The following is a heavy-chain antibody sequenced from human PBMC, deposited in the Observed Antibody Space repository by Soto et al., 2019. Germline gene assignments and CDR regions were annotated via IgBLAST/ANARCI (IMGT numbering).Heavy chain of an antibody. D-gene: IGHD6-19*01. CDR2: IYYSGST. CDR3: ARRPTVAGTWAYYYYGMDV. V-gene: IGHV4-39*01. CDR1: GGSISSSSYY. J-gene: IGHJ6*02. Sequence: SETLSLTCTVSGGSISSSSYYWGWIRQPPGKGLEWIGSIYYSGSTYYNPSLKSRVTISVDTSKNQFSLKLSSVTAADTAVYYCARRPTVAGTWAYYYYGMDVWGQGTTVTVSS.